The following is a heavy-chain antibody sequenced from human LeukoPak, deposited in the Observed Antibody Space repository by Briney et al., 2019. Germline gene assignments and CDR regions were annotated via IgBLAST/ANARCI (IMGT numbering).Heavy chain of an antibody. CDR1: GFTFSDHY. CDR2: SRDKAHSYTT. J-gene: IGHJ4*02. Sequence: GGSLRLSCTVSGFTFSDHYMEWVRQAPGKGLEWVGRSRDKAHSYTTEYAASVQGRFTISRDDSKNSLYLQMNSLKTEDTAMYYCSRERRDYYASGAYAYPFEYWGQGTRVAVSS. CDR3: SRERRDYYASGAYAYPFEY. D-gene: IGHD3-10*01. V-gene: IGHV3-72*01.